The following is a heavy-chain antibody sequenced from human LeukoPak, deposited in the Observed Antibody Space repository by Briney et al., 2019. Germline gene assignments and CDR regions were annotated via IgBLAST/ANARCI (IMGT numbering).Heavy chain of an antibody. J-gene: IGHJ4*02. CDR1: GFTFDDYG. Sequence: GGSLRLSCAASGFTFDDYGMHWVRQVPGKGLEWVSLISGDGDSTYYADSVKGQFTISRDNSKNSLFLQMNSLTTEDTALYYCAKDYDSSGYFLSFFDSWGQGTLVTVSS. D-gene: IGHD3-22*01. CDR2: ISGDGDST. V-gene: IGHV3-43*02. CDR3: AKDYDSSGYFLSFFDS.